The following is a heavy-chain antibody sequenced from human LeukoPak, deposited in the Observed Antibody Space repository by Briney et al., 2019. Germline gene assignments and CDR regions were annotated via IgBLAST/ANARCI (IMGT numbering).Heavy chain of an antibody. V-gene: IGHV3-23*01. Sequence: GGSLRLSCAASGFTFSSYAMSWVRQAPGKGLEWVSDISGSGGSTYYADCVKGRFTISRDNSKNTLYLQMNSLRAEDTAVYYCAKGFTSAWFDPWGQGTLVTVSS. CDR3: AKGFTSAWFDP. CDR2: ISGSGGST. J-gene: IGHJ5*02. D-gene: IGHD2-2*01. CDR1: GFTFSSYA.